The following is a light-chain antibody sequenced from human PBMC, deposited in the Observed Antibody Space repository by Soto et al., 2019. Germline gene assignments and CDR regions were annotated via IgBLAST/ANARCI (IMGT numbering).Light chain of an antibody. CDR1: QPISSHRY. V-gene: IGKV3-20*01. CDR2: GVS. Sequence: EIVLTQSPGTLSLSPGERATLSCRASQPISSHRYLAWYQQKPGQAPRLLIFGVSDRPTGVPDRFSGEGSATDFTLTIHSLQPDDSALYFCQQYLYWPPQPTFGRGTQLEI. J-gene: IGKJ2*01. CDR3: QQYLYWPPQPT.